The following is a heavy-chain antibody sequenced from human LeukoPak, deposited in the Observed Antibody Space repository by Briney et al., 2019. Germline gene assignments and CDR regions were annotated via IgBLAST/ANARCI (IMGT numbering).Heavy chain of an antibody. CDR2: FDPEDGET. J-gene: IGHJ4*02. CDR3: ATESVWDTPREPLGY. Sequence: GSSVKVSCKASGGTFSSYAISWVRQAPGKGLEWMGGFDPEDGETIYAQKFQGRVTMTEDTSTDTAYMELSSLRSEDTAVYYCATESVWDTPREPLGYWGQGTLVTVSS. CDR1: GGTFSSYA. V-gene: IGHV1-24*01. D-gene: IGHD3-16*01.